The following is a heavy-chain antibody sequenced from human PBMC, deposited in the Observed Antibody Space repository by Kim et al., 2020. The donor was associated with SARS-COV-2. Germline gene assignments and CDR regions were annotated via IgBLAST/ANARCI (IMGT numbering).Heavy chain of an antibody. V-gene: IGHV4-34*01. CDR2: T. Sequence: TNSNPSLKSRVTISVDTSKNQFSLKLSSVTAADTAVYYCARGGAGTTFDYWGQGTLVTVSS. D-gene: IGHD1-7*01. CDR3: ARGGAGTTFDY. J-gene: IGHJ4*02.